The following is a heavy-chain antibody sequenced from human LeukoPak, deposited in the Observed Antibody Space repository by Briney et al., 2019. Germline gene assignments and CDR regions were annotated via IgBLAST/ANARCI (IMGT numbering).Heavy chain of an antibody. D-gene: IGHD6-6*01. CDR3: ARGGSSSRYEYYYYYYYMDV. V-gene: IGHV3-11*01. Sequence: GGSLRLSCAASGFTFSDYYMSWIRQAPGKGLEWVSYISSSGSTIYYADSVKGRFTISRDNAKNSLYLQMNSLRAEDTAVYYYARGGSSSRYEYYYYYYYMDVWGKGTTVTVSS. CDR2: ISSSGSTI. CDR1: GFTFSDYY. J-gene: IGHJ6*03.